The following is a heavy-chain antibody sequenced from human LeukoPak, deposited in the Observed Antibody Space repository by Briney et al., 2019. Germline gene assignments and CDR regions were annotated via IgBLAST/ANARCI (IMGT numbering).Heavy chain of an antibody. J-gene: IGHJ6*02. CDR2: IYYSGST. CDR3: ARDIVATIGDLYYYYYGMDV. Sequence: PSETLSPTCTVSGGSISSSSYYWGWIRQPPGKGLEWIGSIYYSGSTYYNPSLKSRVTISVDTSKNQFSLKLSSVTAADTAVYYCARDIVATIGDLYYYYYGMDVWGQGTTVTVSS. D-gene: IGHD5-12*01. V-gene: IGHV4-39*01. CDR1: GGSISSSSYY.